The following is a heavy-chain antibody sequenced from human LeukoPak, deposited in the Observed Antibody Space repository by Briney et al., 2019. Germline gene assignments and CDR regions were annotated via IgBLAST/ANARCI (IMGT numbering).Heavy chain of an antibody. CDR3: ARQGLEF. D-gene: IGHD3-10*01. CDR2: ISSDGSST. V-gene: IGHV3-30-3*01. CDR1: GFTFSTYA. J-gene: IGHJ4*02. Sequence: GGSLRLSCAASGFTFSTYAMHWVRQAPGKGLEWLAVISSDGSSTYYADSVRGRFTISRDSSKNTLYVQMNSLRDEDTAVYYCARQGLEFWGQGTLVTVSS.